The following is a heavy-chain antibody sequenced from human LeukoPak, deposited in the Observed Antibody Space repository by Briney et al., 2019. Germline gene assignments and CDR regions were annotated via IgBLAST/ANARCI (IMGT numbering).Heavy chain of an antibody. V-gene: IGHV4-34*01. J-gene: IGHJ4*02. CDR3: ARVLREPAIFGVVQRRYFDY. D-gene: IGHD3-3*01. Sequence: SETLSLTCAVYGGSFSGYYWSWIRQPPGKGLEWIGEINHSGSTNYNPSLKSRVTISVDTSKNQFSPKLSSVTAADTAVYYCARVLREPAIFGVVQRRYFDYWGQGTLVTVSS. CDR2: INHSGST. CDR1: GGSFSGYY.